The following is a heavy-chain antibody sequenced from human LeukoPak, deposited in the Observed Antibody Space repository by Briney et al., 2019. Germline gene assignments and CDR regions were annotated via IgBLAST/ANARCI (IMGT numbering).Heavy chain of an antibody. V-gene: IGHV3-7*01. CDR2: IKHDGSEK. D-gene: IGHD3-3*01. CDR1: GFTFRSHA. CDR3: ATDRGWRTSGYYLYYFEY. Sequence: GGSLRLSCVGSGFTFRSHAMSWVRQAPGKGLEWVASIKHDGSEKYYVDSVRGRFTISRDNTMNSLYLQMSSLRAEDTAVYYCATDRGWRTSGYYLYYFEYWGQGTLVTYSS. J-gene: IGHJ4*02.